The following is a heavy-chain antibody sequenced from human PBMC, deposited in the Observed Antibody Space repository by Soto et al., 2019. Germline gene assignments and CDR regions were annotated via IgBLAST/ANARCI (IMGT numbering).Heavy chain of an antibody. CDR3: AKGGSASPDSDFDV. D-gene: IGHD6-6*01. Sequence: GVSLRLSCAASGFTFSSYVMSWVRQAPGKGLEWVSGISGSGDSTYYADSVKGRFTISRDNSKNTLYLQMNSLRADDTAVYHCAKGGSASPDSDFDVWGKGTTVTVSS. CDR2: ISGSGDST. CDR1: GFTFSSYV. J-gene: IGHJ6*04. V-gene: IGHV3-23*01.